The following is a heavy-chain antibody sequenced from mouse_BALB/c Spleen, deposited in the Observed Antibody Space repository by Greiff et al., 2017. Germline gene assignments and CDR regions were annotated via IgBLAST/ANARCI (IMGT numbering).Heavy chain of an antibody. V-gene: IGHV5-6-3*01. CDR1: GFTFSSYG. Sequence: EVKLVESGGGLVQPGGSLKLSCAASGFTFSSYGMSWVRQTPDKRLELVATINSNGGSTYYPDSVKGRFTISRDNTKNTLYLKMSSLKSEDTAMYDSERGDGDYSAMDYWGQGTSVTVSS. D-gene: IGHD2-13*01. CDR3: ERGDGDYSAMDY. J-gene: IGHJ4*01. CDR2: INSNGGST.